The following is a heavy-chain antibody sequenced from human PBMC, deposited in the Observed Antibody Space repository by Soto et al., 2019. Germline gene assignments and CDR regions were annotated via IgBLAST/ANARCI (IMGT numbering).Heavy chain of an antibody. J-gene: IGHJ4*02. CDR3: ARFPGIATVGTDY. CDR2: INPSGGST. Sequence: ASVKSYCKTSGCTFTSSYMHWVRQAPGQGLEWMGIINPSGGSTSYAQKFQGRVTMTRDTSTSTVYMELSSLRSEDTAVYYCARFPGIATVGTDYGGQGTRITV. V-gene: IGHV1-46*01. CDR1: GCTFTSSY. D-gene: IGHD6-13*01.